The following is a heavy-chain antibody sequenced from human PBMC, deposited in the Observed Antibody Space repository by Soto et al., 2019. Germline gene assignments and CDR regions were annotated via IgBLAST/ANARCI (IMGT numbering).Heavy chain of an antibody. Sequence: PSETLSLTCAVSGFFISSGNYWGWIRKPPGKGLEWIGSIFHGGNTYYNPSLKSRVTTSVDMSKSQFSLKLNSVTAADTAVYYCARARWYDAFDVWGQGTVVTVSS. J-gene: IGHJ3*01. CDR1: GFFISSGNY. CDR2: IFHGGNT. D-gene: IGHD2-15*01. CDR3: ARARWYDAFDV. V-gene: IGHV4-38-2*01.